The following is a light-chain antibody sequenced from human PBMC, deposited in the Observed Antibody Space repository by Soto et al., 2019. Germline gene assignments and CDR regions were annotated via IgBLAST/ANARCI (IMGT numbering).Light chain of an antibody. J-gene: IGKJ1*01. CDR2: KAS. CDR3: QQYSSYPWT. V-gene: IGKV1-5*03. Sequence: DIQMTQSPSTLSASVGDRVTITCRASQSIGSWLAWYQQRPGKAPNLLICKASSLESGVSSRFPGSGSGTEFTLTISSLQPDDFATYYCQQYSSYPWTFGQGTKVDIK. CDR1: QSIGSW.